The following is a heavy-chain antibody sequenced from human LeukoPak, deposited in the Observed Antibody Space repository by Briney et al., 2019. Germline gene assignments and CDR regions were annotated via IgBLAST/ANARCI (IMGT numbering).Heavy chain of an antibody. CDR1: GGSINDRDW. Sequence: SETLSLTCDVSGGSINDRDWWTWVRQPPGKGLEWLGEIHASGRTNCNPSLKSRVTISINKSKNQFSLHLNSVTPEDTAVYYCARRLTQYDCFDPWGQGILVTVSS. CDR3: ARRLTQYDCFDP. D-gene: IGHD2-2*01. CDR2: IHASGRT. V-gene: IGHV4-4*02. J-gene: IGHJ5*02.